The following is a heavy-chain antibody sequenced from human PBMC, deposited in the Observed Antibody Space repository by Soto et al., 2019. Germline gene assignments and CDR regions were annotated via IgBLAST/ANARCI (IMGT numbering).Heavy chain of an antibody. D-gene: IGHD6-6*01. J-gene: IGHJ6*02. CDR2: INAGNGNT. CDR1: GYTFTSYA. V-gene: IGHV1-3*01. Sequence: QVQLVQSGAEVKKPGASVKVSCKASGYTFTSYAMHWVRQAPGQRLEWMGWINAGNGNTKYSQKFQGRVTITRDTSASTAYMELGSLRSEDTAVYYCARGHIAARRYYYYGMDVWGQGTTVTVSS. CDR3: ARGHIAARRYYYYGMDV.